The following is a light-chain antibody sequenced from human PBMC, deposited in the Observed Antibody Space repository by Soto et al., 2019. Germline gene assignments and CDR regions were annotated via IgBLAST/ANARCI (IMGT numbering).Light chain of an antibody. CDR1: QSVNIY. J-gene: IGKJ4*01. Sequence: EIVLTQSPATLSLSPGERATLSCRASQSVNIYLAWYHQKPGQAPRLLIYDASNRATGIPARFSGSGSGTDFTLTISSLEPEDIAVYYCQQRSNWRVTFGGGTKVEIK. CDR3: QQRSNWRVT. V-gene: IGKV3-11*01. CDR2: DAS.